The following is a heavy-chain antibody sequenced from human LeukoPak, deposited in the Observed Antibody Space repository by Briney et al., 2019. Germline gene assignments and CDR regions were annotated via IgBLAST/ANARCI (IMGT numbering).Heavy chain of an antibody. CDR1: GFTFSSYW. D-gene: IGHD2-15*01. J-gene: IGHJ4*02. Sequence: PGGSLRLSCAASGFTFSSYWMHWVRQAPGKGLVWVSRIHGDGKKTTYADSVKGRFTISRDNAKNTLCLQMNSLRVEDTAVYYCASDPDSGGWSTFDNWGQGSLVTVSS. V-gene: IGHV3-74*01. CDR3: ASDPDSGGWSTFDN. CDR2: IHGDGKKT.